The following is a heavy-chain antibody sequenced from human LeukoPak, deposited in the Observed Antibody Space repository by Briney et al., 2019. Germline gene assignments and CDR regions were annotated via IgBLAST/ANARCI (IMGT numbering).Heavy chain of an antibody. CDR3: ARWRASGWYYYYYYMDV. D-gene: IGHD3-10*01. CDR2: IIPIFGTA. Sequence: SVKVSCKASGGTFSSYAISWVRQAPGQGLEWMGGIIPIFGTANYAQKFQGRVTITADESTSTAYMELSSLRSEDTAVYYCARWRASGWYYYYYYMDVWGKGTTVTVSS. V-gene: IGHV1-69*01. J-gene: IGHJ6*03. CDR1: GGTFSSYA.